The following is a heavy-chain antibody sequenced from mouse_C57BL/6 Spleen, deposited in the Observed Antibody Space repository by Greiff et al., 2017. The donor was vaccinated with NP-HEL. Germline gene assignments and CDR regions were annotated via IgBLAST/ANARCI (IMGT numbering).Heavy chain of an antibody. CDR1: GYAFSSYW. V-gene: IGHV1-9*01. J-gene: IGHJ1*03. CDR2: ILPGSGST. D-gene: IGHD1-1*01. CDR3: ARDYYGSSYPPHWYFDV. Sequence: VQLQQPGAELVKPGASVKISCKASGYAFSSYWIEWVKQRPGHGLEWIGEILPGSGSTNYNEKFKGKATFTADPSSNTAYMQLSSLTTEDSAIYYCARDYYGSSYPPHWYFDVWGTGTTVTVSS.